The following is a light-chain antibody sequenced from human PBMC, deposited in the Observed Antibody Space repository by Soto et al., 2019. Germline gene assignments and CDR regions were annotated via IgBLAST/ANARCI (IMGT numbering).Light chain of an antibody. V-gene: IGLV2-23*01. J-gene: IGLJ2*01. CDR3: SSYAGAVV. Sequence: QSALTQPASVSGSPGQSITLSCTRTSSGVENYNLVSWYQHRPGKAPKLIIHEGSQRPSGVSDRFSGSKSGNTASLTISGLRAEDEADYYCSSYAGAVVFGGGTKLTVL. CDR2: EGS. CDR1: SSGVENYNL.